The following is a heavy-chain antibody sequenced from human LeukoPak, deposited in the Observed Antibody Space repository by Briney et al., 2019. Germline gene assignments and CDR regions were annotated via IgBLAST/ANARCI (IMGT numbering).Heavy chain of an antibody. CDR2: INPNSGGT. D-gene: IGHD2-2*01. J-gene: IGHJ5*02. CDR3: AGDGCSSTSCYQNWFDP. Sequence: ASVKVSCKASGYTFTGYYMHWVRQAPGQGLEWMGWINPNSGGTNYAQKFQGRVTMTRDTSISTAYMELSRLRSDDTAVYYCAGDGCSSTSCYQNWFDPWGQGTLVTVSS. CDR1: GYTFTGYY. V-gene: IGHV1-2*02.